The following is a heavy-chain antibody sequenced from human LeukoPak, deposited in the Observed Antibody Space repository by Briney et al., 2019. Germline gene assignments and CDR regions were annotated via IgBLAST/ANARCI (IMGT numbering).Heavy chain of an antibody. Sequence: SVKVSCKASGFTFTSSAVQWVRQARGQRLEWIGWIVVGSGNTNYAQKFQERVTITRDMSTSTAYMELSSLRAEDTAVYYCARDQAAVTTGVPDFWGQGTLVTVSS. CDR2: IVVGSGNT. CDR1: GFTFTSSA. V-gene: IGHV1-58*01. CDR3: ARDQAAVTTGVPDF. J-gene: IGHJ4*02. D-gene: IGHD4-23*01.